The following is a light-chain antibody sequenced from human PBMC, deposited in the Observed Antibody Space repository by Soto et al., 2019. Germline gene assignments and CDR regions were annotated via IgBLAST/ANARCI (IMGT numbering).Light chain of an antibody. V-gene: IGKV1-5*03. J-gene: IGKJ1*01. CDR1: QSISSY. CDR3: QQYNSYSPWT. CDR2: KAS. Sequence: DIQMPQSPSTLSASVGDRVTITCRASQSISSYLAWYQQKPGKAPKLLIYKASSLESVVPSRFSGSGSGTEFTLTINSLQPDDFATYYCQQYNSYSPWTFGQGTKVDIK.